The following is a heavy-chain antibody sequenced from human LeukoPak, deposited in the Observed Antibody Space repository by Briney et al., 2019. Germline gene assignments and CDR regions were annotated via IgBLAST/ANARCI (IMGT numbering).Heavy chain of an antibody. D-gene: IGHD5-18*01. CDR1: GFTFSSYG. CDR3: ASPRYSYGYGGYFDY. J-gene: IGHJ4*02. Sequence: GGCLRLSCAAFGFTFSSYGMHWGRPAPREGAEGGGGVWYDGSNKYSAHSVKGRFTISRDNSKNTLYLQMNSLRAEDTAVYYCASPRYSYGYGGYFDYWGQGTLVTVSS. V-gene: IGHV3-33*01. CDR2: VWYDGSNK.